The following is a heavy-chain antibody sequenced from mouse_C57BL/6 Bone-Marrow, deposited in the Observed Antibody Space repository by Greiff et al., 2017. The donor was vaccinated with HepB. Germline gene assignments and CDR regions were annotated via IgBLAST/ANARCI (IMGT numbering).Heavy chain of an antibody. V-gene: IGHV3-6*01. CDR2: ISYDGSN. CDR3: ARAGYSEGFAY. Sequence: EVQLQQSGPGLVKPSQSLSLTCSVTGYSITSGYYWNWIRQFPGNKLEWMGYISYDGSNNYNPSLKNRITITRDTSKNQFFLKLNSVTTEDTATYYCARAGYSEGFAYWGQGTLVTVSA. D-gene: IGHD2-12*01. J-gene: IGHJ3*01. CDR1: GYSITSGYY.